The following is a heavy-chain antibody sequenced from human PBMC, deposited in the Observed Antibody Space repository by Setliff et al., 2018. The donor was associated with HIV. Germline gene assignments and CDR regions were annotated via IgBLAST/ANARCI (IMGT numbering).Heavy chain of an antibody. Sequence: SETLSLTCAVFGGSFRDFYWSWIRQPPGKGLEWIGEISHSGSTVYNPSLKSRVTMSVDASKNLVSLNLNSVTAADTAIYYCARGVARQVVIDRWFDPWGQGTPVTVSS. J-gene: IGHJ5*02. D-gene: IGHD2-21*01. CDR1: GGSFRDFY. V-gene: IGHV4-34*01. CDR3: ARGVARQVVIDRWFDP. CDR2: ISHSGST.